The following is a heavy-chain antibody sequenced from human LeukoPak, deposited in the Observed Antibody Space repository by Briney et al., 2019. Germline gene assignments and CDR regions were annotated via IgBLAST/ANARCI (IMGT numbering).Heavy chain of an antibody. J-gene: IGHJ5*02. D-gene: IGHD1-26*01. CDR1: GGSISSYY. CDR3: ARLRVGATFDP. CDR2: IYYSGST. V-gene: IGHV4-39*01. Sequence: SETLSLTCTVSGGSISSYYWGWIRQPPGKGLEWIGSIYYSGSTYYNPSLKSRVTISVDTSKNQFSLKLSSVTAADTAVYYCARLRVGATFDPWGQGTLVTVSS.